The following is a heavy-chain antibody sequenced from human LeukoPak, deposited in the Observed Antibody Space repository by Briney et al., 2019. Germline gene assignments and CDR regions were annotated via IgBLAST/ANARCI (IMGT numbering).Heavy chain of an antibody. CDR2: ISGSGGST. Sequence: GGSLRLACAASGFTFSNAWMSWVRQAPGKGLEWVSAISGSGGSTYYADSVKGRFTISRDNVKNSLYLQMHSLRAEDTAVYYCARPYCSSTSCFYYFDYWGQGTLVTVSS. V-gene: IGHV3-23*01. D-gene: IGHD2-2*01. J-gene: IGHJ4*02. CDR3: ARPYCSSTSCFYYFDY. CDR1: GFTFSNAW.